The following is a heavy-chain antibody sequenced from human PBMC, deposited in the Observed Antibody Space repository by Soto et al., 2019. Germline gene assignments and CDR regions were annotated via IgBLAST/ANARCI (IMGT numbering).Heavy chain of an antibody. J-gene: IGHJ3*02. D-gene: IGHD3-10*01. CDR3: ARPNYYYGSGSYYNEAFDI. V-gene: IGHV1-3*01. CDR1: GYTFTSYA. CDR2: INAGNGNT. Sequence: ASVKVSCKASGYTFTSYAMHWVRQAPGQRLEWMGWINAGNGNTKYSQKFQGRVTITRDTSASTAYMELSSLRSEDTAVYYCARPNYYYGSGSYYNEAFDIWGQGTMVTVSS.